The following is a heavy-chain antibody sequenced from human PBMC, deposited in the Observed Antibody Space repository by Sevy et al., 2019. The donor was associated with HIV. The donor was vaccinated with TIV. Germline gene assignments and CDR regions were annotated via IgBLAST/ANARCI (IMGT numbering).Heavy chain of an antibody. CDR2: INSKSGAT. V-gene: IGHV1-2*02. D-gene: IGHD4-4*01. J-gene: IGHJ4*02. CDR1: GHTSSDYY. Sequence: ASVKVSCKASGHTSSDYYIQWVRQAPGQGLGWMGWINSKSGATSYPQKFQGRVTMTSETSISTAYMELSRLRSDDTAVYYCATEYSYDYWGQGTLVTVSS. CDR3: ATEYSYDY.